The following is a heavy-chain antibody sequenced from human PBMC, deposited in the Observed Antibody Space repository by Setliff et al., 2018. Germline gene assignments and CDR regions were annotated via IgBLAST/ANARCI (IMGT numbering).Heavy chain of an antibody. D-gene: IGHD3-10*02. Sequence: LSLTCTVSGASLNSGTYYWSWIRQHPGKGLEWIGYIYYSGSTSYFNPSLKSRLTMSVDTSKNHFSLTMTSVTAADTALYYCARGRDVFPVPPYMDVWAEGTTVTVSS. J-gene: IGHJ6*03. CDR1: GASLNSGTYY. V-gene: IGHV4-30-4*08. CDR2: IYYSGSTS. CDR3: ARGRDVFPVPPYMDV.